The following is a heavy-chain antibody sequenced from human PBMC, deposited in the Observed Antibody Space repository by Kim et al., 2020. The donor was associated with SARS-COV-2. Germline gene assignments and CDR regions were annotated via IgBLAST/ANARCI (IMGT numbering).Heavy chain of an antibody. V-gene: IGHV3-7*01. CDR3: ARDSKPSSIFGVVIISPYFDY. D-gene: IGHD3-3*01. Sequence: GGSLRLSCAASGFTFSSYWMSWVRQAPGKGLEWVANIKQDGSEKYYVDSVKGRFTISRDNAKNSLYLQMNSLSAEDTAVYYCARDSKPSSIFGVVIISPYFDYWGQGTLVTVSS. CDR1: GFTFSSYW. CDR2: IKQDGSEK. J-gene: IGHJ4*02.